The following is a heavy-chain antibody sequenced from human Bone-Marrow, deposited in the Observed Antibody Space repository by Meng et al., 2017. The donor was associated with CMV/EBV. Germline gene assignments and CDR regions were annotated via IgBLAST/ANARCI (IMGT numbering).Heavy chain of an antibody. Sequence: GESLKISCAASGFAFDEYGMSWVRQGPGKGLEWVAGINWNGASTGDADSVKGRFTISRDNAKNTLYLQMNSLRAEDTAVYYCAREILGYSSSPDYWGQGTLVTVSS. CDR2: INWNGAST. V-gene: IGHV3-20*04. CDR3: AREILGYSSSPDY. J-gene: IGHJ4*02. CDR1: GFAFDEYG. D-gene: IGHD6-13*01.